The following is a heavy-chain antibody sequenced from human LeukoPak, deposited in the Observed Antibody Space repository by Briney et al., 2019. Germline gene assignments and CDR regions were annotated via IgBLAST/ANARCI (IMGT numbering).Heavy chain of an antibody. V-gene: IGHV1-69*02. D-gene: IGHD2-15*01. Sequence: SVKVSCKAPGGPFNSYTINWVRQAPGQGLEWMGRIIVILGVTNYAQRFQGRVTISADKSTTTAYMELSSLTSEDTAVYYCARYIHPQGLVGYAMDVWGQGTTVIVSS. CDR3: ARYIHPQGLVGYAMDV. CDR2: IIVILGVT. J-gene: IGHJ6*02. CDR1: GGPFNSYT.